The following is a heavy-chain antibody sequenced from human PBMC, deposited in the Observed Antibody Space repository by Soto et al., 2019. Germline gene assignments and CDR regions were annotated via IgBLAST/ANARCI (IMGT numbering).Heavy chain of an antibody. CDR2: ISSSSSYI. J-gene: IGHJ4*02. V-gene: IGHV3-21*01. D-gene: IGHD3-22*01. CDR3: ARPPYYYDSSGYLGY. CDR1: GFTFSSYS. Sequence: EVQLVESGGGLVKPGGSLRLSCAAPGFTFSSYSMNWVRQAPGKGLEWVSSISSSSSYIYYADSVKGRFTISRDNAKNSLYLQMYSLRVEDTAVYYCARPPYYYDSSGYLGYWGQGTLVTVSS.